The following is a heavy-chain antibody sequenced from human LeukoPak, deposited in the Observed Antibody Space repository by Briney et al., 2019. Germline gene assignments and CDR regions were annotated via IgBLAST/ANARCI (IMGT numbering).Heavy chain of an antibody. J-gene: IGHJ6*02. CDR3: ARDQGYGMDV. V-gene: IGHV4-61*01. CDR2: IYYSGST. Sequence: SETLSLTCTVSGGSVSSGSYYWSWIRQPPGKGLEWIGYIYYSGSTNYNPSLKSRVTISVDTSKNQFSLNLSSVTAADTAVYYCARDQGYGMDVWGQGTTVTVSS. CDR1: GGSVSSGSYY.